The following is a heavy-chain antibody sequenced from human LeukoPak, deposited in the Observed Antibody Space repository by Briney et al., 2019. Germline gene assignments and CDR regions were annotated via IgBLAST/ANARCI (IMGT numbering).Heavy chain of an antibody. J-gene: IGHJ6*02. Sequence: PSETLSLTCIVSGGSISNDYWSWIRQPPGKGLEWIGYIYYSGSTNYKPSLKSRVTISIGTSKNQFSLKLSSVTAADTAVYYCAGGHYYYYGMDVWGQGTTVTVSS. V-gene: IGHV4-59*01. CDR2: IYYSGST. CDR3: AGGHYYYYGMDV. CDR1: GGSISNDY.